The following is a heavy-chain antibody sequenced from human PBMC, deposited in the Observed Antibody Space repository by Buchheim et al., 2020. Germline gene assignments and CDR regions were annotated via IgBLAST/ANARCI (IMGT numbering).Heavy chain of an antibody. D-gene: IGHD3-22*01. Sequence: QVQLVESGGGVVQPGRSLRLSCAASGFTFSSYAMHWVRQAPGKGLEWVAVISYDGSNKYYADSVKGRFTISRDNSKNETYLQMNSLRAEDTAVYYCARDLGDYYDSSGFYGMDVWGQGTT. CDR3: ARDLGDYYDSSGFYGMDV. CDR2: ISYDGSNK. V-gene: IGHV3-30*04. CDR1: GFTFSSYA. J-gene: IGHJ6*02.